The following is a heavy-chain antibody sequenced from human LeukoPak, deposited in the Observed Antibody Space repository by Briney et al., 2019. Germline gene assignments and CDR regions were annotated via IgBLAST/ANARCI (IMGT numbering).Heavy chain of an antibody. J-gene: IGHJ4*02. CDR3: ARVGVPAAMKGLDY. CDR2: INAGNGNT. CDR1: GYTFTGYY. D-gene: IGHD2-2*01. Sequence: WASVKVSCKASGYTFTGYYMHWVRQAPGQRLEWMGWINAGNGNTKYSQKFQGRVTITRDTSASTAYMELSSLRSEDTAVYYCARVGVPAAMKGLDYWGQGTLVTVSS. V-gene: IGHV1-3*01.